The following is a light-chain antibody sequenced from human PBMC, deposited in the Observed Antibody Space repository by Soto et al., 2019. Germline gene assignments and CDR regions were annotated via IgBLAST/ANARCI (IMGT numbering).Light chain of an antibody. CDR3: QLYKNVILT. CDR2: DAS. J-gene: IGKJ4*01. Sequence: DIKMTQSPSSLSASVGDRVTLTCQASEDVSDYVNWHQQKPGRAPKLLIYDASKLETGVPSRFSGRGSGTDFSFTIRDLQPEDFATYYCQLYKNVILTFGGGTRVDI. CDR1: EDVSDY. V-gene: IGKV1-33*01.